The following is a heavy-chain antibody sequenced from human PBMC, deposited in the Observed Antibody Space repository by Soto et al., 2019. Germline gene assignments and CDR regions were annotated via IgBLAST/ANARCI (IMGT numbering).Heavy chain of an antibody. J-gene: IGHJ6*02. CDR3: ARDFIFACRFGVVICRPSGAYGMDV. Sequence: SVKVSCKASGGTFSSYAISWVRQAPGQGLEWMGGIIPIFGTANYAQKFQGRVTITADESTSTAYMELSSLRSEDTVVYYCARDFIFACRFGVVICRPSGAYGMDVWGQGTTVTVSS. CDR2: IIPIFGTA. CDR1: GGTFSSYA. D-gene: IGHD3-3*01. V-gene: IGHV1-69*13.